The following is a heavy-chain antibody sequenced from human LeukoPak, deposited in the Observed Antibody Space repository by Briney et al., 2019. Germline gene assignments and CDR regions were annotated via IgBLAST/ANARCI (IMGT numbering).Heavy chain of an antibody. Sequence: SETLSLTCTVSGGSISSGGYYWSWIRQHPGKGLEWIGYIYYSGSTYYNPSPKSRVTISVDTSKNQFSLKLSSVTAADTAVYYCARGGILEWLLYDYWGQGTLVTVSS. J-gene: IGHJ4*02. CDR1: GGSISSGGYY. CDR2: IYYSGST. V-gene: IGHV4-31*03. CDR3: ARGGILEWLLYDY. D-gene: IGHD3-3*01.